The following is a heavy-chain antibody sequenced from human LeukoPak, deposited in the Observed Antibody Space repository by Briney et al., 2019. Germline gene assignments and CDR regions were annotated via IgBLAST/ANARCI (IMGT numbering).Heavy chain of an antibody. D-gene: IGHD3-22*01. Sequence: GGSLRLSCAASGFTFEDYTMHWVRQAPGKTLEWVSLISWDGTPYYTDSVKGRFTISRDNSKNSLYLQMDTLRSEDTAFYYCVKDLSSESSGYVFDYWGQGTLVTVSS. V-gene: IGHV3-43*01. J-gene: IGHJ4*02. CDR1: GFTFEDYT. CDR2: ISWDGTP. CDR3: VKDLSSESSGYVFDY.